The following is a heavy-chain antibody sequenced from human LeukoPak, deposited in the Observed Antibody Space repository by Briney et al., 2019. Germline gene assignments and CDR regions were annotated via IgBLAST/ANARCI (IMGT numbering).Heavy chain of an antibody. CDR2: IIPILGIA. CDR3: ASSIYYSGTTGWFDP. J-gene: IGHJ5*02. Sequence: ASVKVSCKASGGTFSSYAISWVRQAPGQGLEWMGRIIPILGIANYAQKFQGRVTITADKPTSTAYMELSSLRSEDTAVYYCASSIYYSGTTGWFDPWGQGTLVTVSS. D-gene: IGHD1-7*01. V-gene: IGHV1-69*04. CDR1: GGTFSSYA.